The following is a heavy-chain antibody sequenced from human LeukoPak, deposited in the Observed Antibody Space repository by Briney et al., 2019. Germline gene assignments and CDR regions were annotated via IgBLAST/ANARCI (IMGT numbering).Heavy chain of an antibody. V-gene: IGHV1-69*04. J-gene: IGHJ6*04. CDR1: GCTFTSYA. CDR3: ASAGAYKSVVHYDGMDV. D-gene: IGHD3-16*01. CDR2: IIPIFGIT. Sequence: SVKVSCKASGCTFTSYAISWVRQAPGQGLEWMGRIIPIFGITSYAQKFQGRVMITTDKSTSTAYMELSSLRSEDTAVYYCASAGAYKSVVHYDGMDVWGEGTTVTVSS.